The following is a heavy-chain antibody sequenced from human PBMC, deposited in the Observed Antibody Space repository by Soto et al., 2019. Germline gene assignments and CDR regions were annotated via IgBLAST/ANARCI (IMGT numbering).Heavy chain of an antibody. J-gene: IGHJ5*02. V-gene: IGHV4-34*01. D-gene: IGHD3-3*01. Sequence: LSLTCAVYGGSFSCYYWSWIRQPPGKGLEWIGEINHSGSTNYNPSLKSRVTISVDTSKNQFSLKLSSVTAADTAVYYCARRSLTIFGVVTNWFDPWGQGTLVTVSS. CDR1: GGSFSCYY. CDR3: ARRSLTIFGVVTNWFDP. CDR2: INHSGST.